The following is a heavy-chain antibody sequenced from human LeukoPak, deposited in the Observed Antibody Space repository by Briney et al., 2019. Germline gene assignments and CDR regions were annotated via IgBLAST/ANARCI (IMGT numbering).Heavy chain of an antibody. CDR2: INTNSGGT. J-gene: IGHJ4*02. CDR1: GYTFTGYY. Sequence: PSVKLSCKASGYTFTGYYMHWVRQAPGQGLEWMGWINTNSGGTNYAQKFHGRVTMTRDTAISTAYMELSRLGSDDTDVYYCARDILSRDYYDSSGYLGYWGQGTLVTVSS. D-gene: IGHD3-22*01. CDR3: ARDILSRDYYDSSGYLGY. V-gene: IGHV1-2*02.